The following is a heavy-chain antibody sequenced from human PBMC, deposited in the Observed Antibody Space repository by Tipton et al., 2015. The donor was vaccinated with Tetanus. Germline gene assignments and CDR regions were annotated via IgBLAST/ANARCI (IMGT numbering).Heavy chain of an antibody. Sequence: QSGAEVKKPGESLKISCKASGYTFTSYGINWVRQATGQGFDWMGWMNPNSGKTASAQKFQGRVTMTTNTSITTAYMELSRLRSEDTAVYYCVSGSSIRHGLDVWGHGTTVAVSS. D-gene: IGHD2-2*01. CDR3: VSGSSIRHGLDV. CDR1: GYTFTSYG. V-gene: IGHV1-8*01. CDR2: MNPNSGKT. J-gene: IGHJ6*02.